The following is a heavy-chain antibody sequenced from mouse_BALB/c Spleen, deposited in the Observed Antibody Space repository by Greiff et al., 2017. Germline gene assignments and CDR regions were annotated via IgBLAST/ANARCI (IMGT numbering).Heavy chain of an antibody. Sequence: EVMLVESGGGLVQPGGSRKLSCAASGFTFSSFGMHWVRQAPEKGLEWVAYISSGSSTIYYADTVKGRFTISRDNPKNTLFLQMTSLRSEDTAMYYCARGDGNYYAMDYWGQGTSVTVSS. CDR2: ISSGSSTI. D-gene: IGHD2-1*01. CDR3: ARGDGNYYAMDY. V-gene: IGHV5-17*02. CDR1: GFTFSSFG. J-gene: IGHJ4*01.